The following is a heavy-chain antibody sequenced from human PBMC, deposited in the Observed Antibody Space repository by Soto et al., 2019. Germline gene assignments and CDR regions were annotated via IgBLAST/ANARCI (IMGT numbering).Heavy chain of an antibody. J-gene: IGHJ6*02. V-gene: IGHV1-69*13. D-gene: IGHD2-2*02. CDR2: IIPIFGTA. CDR3: AREGWCSSTSCYTGYHYYRMDV. Sequence: SVKVSCKASGGTFSSYAISWVRQAPGQGLEWMGGIIPIFGTANYAQKFQGRVTITADESTSTAYMELSSLRSEDTAVYYCAREGWCSSTSCYTGYHYYRMDVWGQGTTVTVSS. CDR1: GGTFSSYA.